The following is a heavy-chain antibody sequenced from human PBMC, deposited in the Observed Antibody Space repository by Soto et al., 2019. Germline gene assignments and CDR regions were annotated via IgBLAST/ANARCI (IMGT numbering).Heavy chain of an antibody. CDR2: IYHSGST. CDR1: SGSISSSIW. V-gene: IGHV4-4*02. J-gene: IGHJ5*02. Sequence: QVQLQESGPRLVKPSGTLSLTCAVSSGSISSSIWWSWVRQPPGKGLEWIGQIYHSGSTNYNPSLKSRVAISVDKSKNQFYLKLSSVTAADTAVYYCAGSPPYFADQNRFDPWGQGTLVTVSS. D-gene: IGHD3-10*01. CDR3: AGSPPYFADQNRFDP.